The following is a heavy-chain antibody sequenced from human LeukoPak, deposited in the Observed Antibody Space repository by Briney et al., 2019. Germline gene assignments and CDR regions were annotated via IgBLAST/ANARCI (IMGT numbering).Heavy chain of an antibody. J-gene: IGHJ4*02. CDR2: ISGSGGST. CDR1: GFTFSNYA. D-gene: IGHD6-19*01. Sequence: PGGSLRLSCAASGFTFSNYAMSWVRQAPGRGLERVSAISGSGGSTYYADSVKGRFTISRDNSKNTLYLQMNSLRAEDTAVYYCAKDGRIAVARSDYFDYWGQGTLVTVSS. CDR3: AKDGRIAVARSDYFDY. V-gene: IGHV3-23*01.